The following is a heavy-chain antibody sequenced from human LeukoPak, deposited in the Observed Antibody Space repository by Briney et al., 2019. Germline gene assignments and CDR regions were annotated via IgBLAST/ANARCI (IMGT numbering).Heavy chain of an antibody. V-gene: IGHV4-34*01. J-gene: IGHJ4*02. Sequence: SETLSLTCAVYGGSFSGYYWSWIRQPPGKGLEWIGEINHSGSTNYNPSLKSRVTISVDTSKNQFSLKLSSVTAADTAVYYCARWDCSSTSCRLFDYWGQGTLVTVSS. CDR1: GGSFSGYY. CDR3: ARWDCSSTSCRLFDY. D-gene: IGHD2-2*01. CDR2: INHSGST.